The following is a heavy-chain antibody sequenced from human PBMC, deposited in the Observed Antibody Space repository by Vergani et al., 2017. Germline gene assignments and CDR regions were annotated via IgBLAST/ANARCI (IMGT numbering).Heavy chain of an antibody. CDR3: AREYVVVVPAALHKYYYYYGMDV. CDR2: IKQDGSEK. V-gene: IGHV3-7*01. CDR1: GFTFSSYW. D-gene: IGHD2-2*01. J-gene: IGHJ6*02. Sequence: EVQLVESGGGLVQPGGSLRLSCAASGFTFSSYWMSWVRQAPGKGLEWVANIKQDGSEKYYVDSVKGRFTISRDNAKNSLYLQMNSLRAEDTAVYYCAREYVVVVPAALHKYYYYYGMDVWGQGTTVTVSS.